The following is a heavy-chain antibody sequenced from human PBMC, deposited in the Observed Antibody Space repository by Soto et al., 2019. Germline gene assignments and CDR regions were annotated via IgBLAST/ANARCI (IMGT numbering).Heavy chain of an antibody. Sequence: EVHLLESGGGLVQPGGSLRLSCGASGFTFSRCVMSWVRQAPGKGLEWVSCISDSGAGTHYADSVKGRFTISRDNSKNTMYLQMNNLRAEDSGVYYCAKGLINGRWYAADWGQGTLVTVSS. CDR1: GFTFSRCV. CDR2: ISDSGAGT. V-gene: IGHV3-23*01. CDR3: AKGLINGRWYAAD. D-gene: IGHD6-13*01. J-gene: IGHJ4*02.